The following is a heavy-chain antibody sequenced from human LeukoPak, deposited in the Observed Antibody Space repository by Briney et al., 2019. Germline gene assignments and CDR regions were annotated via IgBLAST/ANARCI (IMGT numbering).Heavy chain of an antibody. J-gene: IGHJ5*02. CDR1: GYTFTGYY. V-gene: IGHV1-2*02. Sequence: ASVKVSCKASGYTFTGYYMHWVRQAPGQGLEWMGWINPNSGGTNYAQKFQGRVTMTRDTSISTAYMELSRLRSDDTAVYYCASAPRGFLEWLFWFDPWGQGTLVTVSS. CDR2: INPNSGGT. D-gene: IGHD3-3*01. CDR3: ASAPRGFLEWLFWFDP.